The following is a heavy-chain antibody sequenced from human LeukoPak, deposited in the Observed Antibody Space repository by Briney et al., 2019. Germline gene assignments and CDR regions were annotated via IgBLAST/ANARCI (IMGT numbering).Heavy chain of an antibody. J-gene: IGHJ4*02. Sequence: GGSLRLFCAASGFTFSSYAMSWVRQAPGKGLEWVSAISGSGGSTYYADSVKGRFTISRDNSKNTLYLQMNSLRAEDTAVYYCARDLSLYCSGGSCYSLNYWGQGTLVTVSS. D-gene: IGHD2-15*01. CDR3: ARDLSLYCSGGSCYSLNY. CDR2: ISGSGGST. V-gene: IGHV3-23*01. CDR1: GFTFSSYA.